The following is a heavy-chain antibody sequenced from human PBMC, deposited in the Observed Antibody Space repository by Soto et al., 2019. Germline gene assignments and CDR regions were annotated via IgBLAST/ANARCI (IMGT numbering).Heavy chain of an antibody. CDR1: GFTFRSYD. CDR3: AKPIVAAGYYGMDV. CDR2: ISFDGIKK. V-gene: IGHV3-30*18. Sequence: GGSLRLSCAASGFTFRSYDMHWVRQAPGKGLEWMGLISFDGIKKYYADSVKGRFTISRDSSKNKLYLQMNSLRPEDTAVYYCAKPIVAAGYYGMDVWGQGTTVTVSS. J-gene: IGHJ6*02. D-gene: IGHD6-13*01.